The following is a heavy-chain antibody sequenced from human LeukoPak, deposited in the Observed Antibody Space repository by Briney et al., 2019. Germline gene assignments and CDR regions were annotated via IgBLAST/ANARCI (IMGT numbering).Heavy chain of an antibody. V-gene: IGHV4-34*01. CDR1: GGSFSGYY. CDR2: INHSGRT. J-gene: IGHJ5*02. CDR3: ARRRLGGNWNSKEGAWFDP. D-gene: IGHD1-7*01. Sequence: PSETLSLTCAVYGGSFSGYYWSWIRQPPGKGLEGIGEINHSGRTNYNPSLNSRVTISVDTSKNQFSLKLSSVTAADTAVYYCARRRLGGNWNSKEGAWFDPWGQGTLVTVSS.